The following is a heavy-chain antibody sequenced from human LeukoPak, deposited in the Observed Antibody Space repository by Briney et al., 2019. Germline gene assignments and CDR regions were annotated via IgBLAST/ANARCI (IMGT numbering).Heavy chain of an antibody. CDR1: GYSFTSYW. J-gene: IGHJ4*02. CDR3: VKLRDSSSWPLDY. CDR2: IYPGDSDT. D-gene: IGHD6-13*01. Sequence: PGESLKISCKGSGYSFTSYWIGWVRQMPGKGLEWMGIIYPGDSDTRYSPSFQGQVTISADKSISTAYLQWSSLKASDTAMYYCVKLRDSSSWPLDYWGQGTLVTVSS. V-gene: IGHV5-51*01.